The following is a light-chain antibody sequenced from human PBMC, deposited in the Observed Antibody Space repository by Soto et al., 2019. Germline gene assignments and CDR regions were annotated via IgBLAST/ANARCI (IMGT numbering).Light chain of an antibody. V-gene: IGKV2-28*01. J-gene: IGKJ4*01. CDR1: QSLLHSHGYTY. CDR2: MGS. CDR3: MQALHIPLT. Sequence: DIVMTQSPVSLPVTPGEPASISCRSSQSLLHSHGYTYLDWYLQKPGQSPQLLIYMGSTRASGVXDXXSGSGSDTDFTLKISRVEAEDVGVYYCMQALHIPLTFGGGTKVEIK.